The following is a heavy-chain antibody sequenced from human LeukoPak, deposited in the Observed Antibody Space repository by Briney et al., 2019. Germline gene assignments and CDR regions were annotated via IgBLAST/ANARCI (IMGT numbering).Heavy chain of an antibody. CDR1: GFTFSDFW. V-gene: IGHV4-34*01. D-gene: IGHD6-13*01. CDR3: ARCRRKYSSSWYLDY. CDR2: INHSGST. Sequence: GSLRLSCAASGFTFSDFWVEWFRQPPGKGLEWIGEINHSGSTNYNPSLKSRVTISVDTSKNQFSLKLSSVTAADTAVYYCARCRRKYSSSWYLDYWGQGTLVTVSS. J-gene: IGHJ4*02.